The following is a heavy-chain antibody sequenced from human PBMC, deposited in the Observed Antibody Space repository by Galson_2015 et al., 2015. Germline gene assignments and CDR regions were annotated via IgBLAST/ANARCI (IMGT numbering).Heavy chain of an antibody. J-gene: IGHJ4*02. D-gene: IGHD1-26*01. CDR3: AKGRGPHSGKNVDY. V-gene: IGHV3-9*01. CDR1: GFTFDDYA. CDR2: ISWNSGNI. Sequence: SLRLSCAASGFTFDDYAMYRVRQAPGKGLEWVSGISWNSGNIGYADSVKGRFAISRDNAKNSLYLQMNSLRVEDTAFYYRAKGRGPHSGKNVDYWGQGTLVTVSS.